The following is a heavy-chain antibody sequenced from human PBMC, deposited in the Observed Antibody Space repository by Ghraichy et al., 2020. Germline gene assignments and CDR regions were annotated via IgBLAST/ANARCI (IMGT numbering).Heavy chain of an antibody. J-gene: IGHJ5*02. CDR3: ARGNHFDFWSGSLNWFDP. V-gene: IGHV4-30-4*01. Sequence: SETLSLTCTVSGGSISSGDYYWSWIRPPPGKGLEWIGYTYYSGTTYYNPSLKSRVTISVDTSKNQFSLKLSSVTAADTAVYYCARGNHFDFWSGSLNWFDPWGQGTLVTVSS. CDR1: GGSISSGDYY. CDR2: TYYSGTT. D-gene: IGHD3-3*01.